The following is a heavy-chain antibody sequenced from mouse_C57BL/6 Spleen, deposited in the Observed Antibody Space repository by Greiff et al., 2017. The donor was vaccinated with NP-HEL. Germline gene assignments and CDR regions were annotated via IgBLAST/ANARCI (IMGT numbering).Heavy chain of an antibody. J-gene: IGHJ2*01. Sequence: QVQLQQSGPELVKPGASVKISCKASGYAFSSSWMNWVKQRPGKGLEWIGRIYPGDGDTTYNGKFKGKATLTADKSSSTAYMQLSSLTSEDSAVYFCARWDSNYHFDYWGKGTTLTVSS. CDR3: ARWDSNYHFDY. V-gene: IGHV1-82*01. CDR2: IYPGDGDT. D-gene: IGHD2-5*01. CDR1: GYAFSSSW.